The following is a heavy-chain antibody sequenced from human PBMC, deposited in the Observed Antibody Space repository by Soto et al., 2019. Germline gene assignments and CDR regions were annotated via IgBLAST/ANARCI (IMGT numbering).Heavy chain of an antibody. D-gene: IGHD3-16*01. Sequence: QVQLQESGPGLLKPSQTLSLTCTVSGGSISSGEHYWGWIRQHPGKGLEWIGYIYYTGSTYYNPSLQSRVTISADTSKNQVSLKLSSVTAAVTAVYYCAKKPGPYDNYVLYWGQGTLVTVSS. CDR3: AKKPGPYDNYVLY. J-gene: IGHJ4*02. CDR1: GGSISSGEHY. CDR2: IYYTGST. V-gene: IGHV4-31*03.